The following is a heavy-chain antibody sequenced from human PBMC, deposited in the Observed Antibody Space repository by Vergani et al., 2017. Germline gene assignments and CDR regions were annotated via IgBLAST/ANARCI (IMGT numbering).Heavy chain of an antibody. CDR1: GFTFDDYA. CDR3: AKVNRWYYYDSSGYYFDY. CDR2: ISWNSGSI. V-gene: IGHV3-9*01. Sequence: EVQLVESGGGLVQPGRSLRLSCAASGFTFDDYAMHWVRQAPGKGLEWVSGISWNSGSIGYADSVKGRFTISRDNAKNTLYLQMNSLRAEDTAVYYCAKVNRWYYYDSSGYYFDYWGQGTLVTVSS. D-gene: IGHD3-22*01. J-gene: IGHJ4*02.